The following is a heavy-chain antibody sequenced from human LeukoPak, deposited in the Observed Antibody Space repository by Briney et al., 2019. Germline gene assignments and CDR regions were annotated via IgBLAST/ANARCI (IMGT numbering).Heavy chain of an antibody. V-gene: IGHV1-18*01. CDR3: TRAPPGMTMMTDY. D-gene: IGHD3-22*01. J-gene: IGHJ4*02. CDR1: GGTFSSYA. CDR2: VSTNHGNT. Sequence: GSSVKVSCKASGGTFSSYAISWVRQAPGQGLEWMGWVSTNHGNTVYAQRLQGRVTMTTDTSTSVAYMELRSLTSDDTAVYYCTRAPPGMTMMTDYWGQGTLVTVSS.